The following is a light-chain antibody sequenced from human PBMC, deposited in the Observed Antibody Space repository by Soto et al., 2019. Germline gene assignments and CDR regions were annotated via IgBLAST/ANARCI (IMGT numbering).Light chain of an antibody. Sequence: QPVLTQSPSASASLGASVKLTCTLSSGHSNYAIAWHQQQPEKGPRYLMKLNRDGSHSKGDGIPNRFSGSSSGAERYLTISSLQSEDEADSYCQTWGTGIVIFGGGTKLPVL. CDR1: SGHSNYA. CDR2: LNRDGSH. V-gene: IGLV4-69*01. J-gene: IGLJ2*01. CDR3: QTWGTGIVI.